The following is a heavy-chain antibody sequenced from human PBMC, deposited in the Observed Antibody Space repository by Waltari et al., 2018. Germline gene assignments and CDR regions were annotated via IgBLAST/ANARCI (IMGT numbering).Heavy chain of an antibody. J-gene: IGHJ6*02. CDR1: GGSISSSSYY. CDR3: ARVGAGYYYGMDV. CDR2: IYYSGST. Sequence: QVQLQESGPGLVKPSETLSLTCTVSGGSISSSSYYWGWIRQPPGKGLEWIGSIYYSGSTYYNPSLKSRVTISRDNAKNSLYLQMNSLRAEDTAVYYCARVGAGYYYGMDVWGQGTTVTVSS. V-gene: IGHV4-39*02.